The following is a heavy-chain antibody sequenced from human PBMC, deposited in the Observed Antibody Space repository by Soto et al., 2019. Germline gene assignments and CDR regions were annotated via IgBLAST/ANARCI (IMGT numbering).Heavy chain of an antibody. CDR2: INHVGGT. V-gene: IGHV4-34*01. CDR1: GGFLSESY. CDR3: VRIRYQLPTSVLWLDP. Sequence: TLSLTCAFYGGFLSESYWTWLRQPPGKGLEWIGEINHVGGTNYNPSLKSRVTMSVDTSQNQFSLRLISVTAADTAMYFCVRIRYQLPTSVLWLDPWGQGTPVTV. D-gene: IGHD3-16*01. J-gene: IGHJ5*02.